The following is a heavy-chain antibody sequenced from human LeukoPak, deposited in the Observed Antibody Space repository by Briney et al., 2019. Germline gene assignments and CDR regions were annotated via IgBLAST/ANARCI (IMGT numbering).Heavy chain of an antibody. D-gene: IGHD6-13*01. J-gene: IGHJ3*01. CDR1: GGSINNYY. V-gene: IGHV4-59*08. CDR2: IYHSGSA. Sequence: SETLSLTCTVSGGSINNYYWSWIRQPPGKGLEWIGYIYHSGSANYSPSLKSRVTISLDTSKNQFSLKLSSVTAADTAVYYCARHDGSSWYYAFDVWGQGTMVTVSS. CDR3: ARHDGSSWYYAFDV.